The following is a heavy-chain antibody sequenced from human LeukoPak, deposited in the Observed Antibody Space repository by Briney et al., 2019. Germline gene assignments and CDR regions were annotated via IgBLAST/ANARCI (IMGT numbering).Heavy chain of an antibody. J-gene: IGHJ4*02. Sequence: PSETLSLTCTVSGGSISSGDYYWSWIRQPPGKGLEWIGYIYYSGSTYYNPSLKSRVTISVDTSKNQFSLKLSSVTAADTAVYYCARFDSYGYSQYFDYWGQGTLVTVSS. CDR1: GGSISSGDYY. V-gene: IGHV4-30-4*01. D-gene: IGHD5-18*01. CDR3: ARFDSYGYSQYFDY. CDR2: IYYSGST.